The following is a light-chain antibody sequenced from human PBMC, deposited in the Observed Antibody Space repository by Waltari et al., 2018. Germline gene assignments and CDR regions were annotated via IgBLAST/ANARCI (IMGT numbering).Light chain of an antibody. J-gene: IGLJ3*02. CDR2: DVS. V-gene: IGLV2-11*01. CDR1: SSDVGGYNY. Sequence: QSALTQPRSVSGSHGQSVTISCTGTSSDVGGYNYVSWYQQHPAKAPKLMIYDVSKRPSGVPDRFSGSKSGNTASLTISGLQAEDEADYYCCSYAGSYTWVFGGGTKLTVL. CDR3: CSYAGSYTWV.